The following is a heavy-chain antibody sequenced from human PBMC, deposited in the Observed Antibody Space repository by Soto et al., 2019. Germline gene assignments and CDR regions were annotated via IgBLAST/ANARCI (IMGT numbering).Heavy chain of an antibody. J-gene: IGHJ4*02. CDR2: INSDGSST. CDR1: GFTFSSYW. D-gene: IGHD6-13*01. Sequence: GSLRLSCAASGFTFSSYWMHWVRQAPGKGLVWVSRINSDGSSTSYADSVKGRFTISRDNAKNTLYLQMNSLRAEGTAVYYCARGAYNSSPDYWGQGTLVTVSS. CDR3: ARGAYNSSPDY. V-gene: IGHV3-74*01.